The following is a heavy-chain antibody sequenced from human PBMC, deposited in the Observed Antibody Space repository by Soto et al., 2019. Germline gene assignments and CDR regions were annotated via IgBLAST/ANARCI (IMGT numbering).Heavy chain of an antibody. Sequence: QVQLVQSGAEVKKPGASVKISCKASGYTFTTYYMHWVRQAPGQGLEWMGLIHPSDGSTNYAQEFQGRVTMTRDTSTSTVYMELSSPTSEDTAVYYRARGTNAEYFQHWGQGTLVTVSS. D-gene: IGHD2-8*01. V-gene: IGHV1-46*01. CDR2: IHPSDGST. CDR1: GYTFTTYY. J-gene: IGHJ1*01. CDR3: ARGTNAEYFQH.